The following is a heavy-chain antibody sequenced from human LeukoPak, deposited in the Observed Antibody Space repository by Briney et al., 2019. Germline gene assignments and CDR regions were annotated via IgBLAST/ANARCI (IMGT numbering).Heavy chain of an antibody. CDR2: ISYDETEK. CDR3: AKDSVWFGDVLGGMDV. V-gene: IGHV3-30*18. CDR1: GFTVSSNY. D-gene: IGHD3-10*01. J-gene: IGHJ6*02. Sequence: GGSLRLSCAVSGFTVSSNYMHWVRQAPGKGLEWVATISYDETEKNYADSVKGRFIISRDNSKNTLFLQMNTLKTEDTAVYYCAKDSVWFGDVLGGMDVWGQGTTVSVSS.